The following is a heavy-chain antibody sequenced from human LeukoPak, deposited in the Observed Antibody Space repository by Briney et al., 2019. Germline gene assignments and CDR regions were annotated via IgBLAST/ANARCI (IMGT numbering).Heavy chain of an antibody. CDR3: ARDGRMTTVTPDYDY. CDR1: GFTFSDYY. V-gene: IGHV3-11*04. Sequence: PGGSLRLSCAASGFTFSDYYMSWIRQAPGKGLEWVASISRSDTTIYYADSVKGRFTISRDNAKNSLYLQMNSLRAEDTAVYYCARDGRMTTVTPDYDYWGQGTLVTVSS. J-gene: IGHJ4*02. CDR2: ISRSDTTI. D-gene: IGHD4-17*01.